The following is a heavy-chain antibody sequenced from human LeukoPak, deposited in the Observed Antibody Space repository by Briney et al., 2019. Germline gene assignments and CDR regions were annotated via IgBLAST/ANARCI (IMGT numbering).Heavy chain of an antibody. Sequence: GGSLRLSCAASGFTFSSYAMSWVRQAPGKGLEWVSAISGSGVSTYYADSVEGRFTISRDNAKNSLYLQMNSLRAEDTAVYYCAREESGSSGWYDYWGQGTLVTVSS. CDR3: AREESGSSGWYDY. CDR2: ISGSGVST. D-gene: IGHD6-19*01. J-gene: IGHJ4*02. V-gene: IGHV3-23*01. CDR1: GFTFSSYA.